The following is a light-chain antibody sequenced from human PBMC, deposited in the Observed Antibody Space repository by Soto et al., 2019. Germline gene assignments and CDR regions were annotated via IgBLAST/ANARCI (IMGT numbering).Light chain of an antibody. CDR2: SND. J-gene: IGLJ3*02. CDR3: AAWDDSLNGGV. V-gene: IGLV1-44*01. Sequence: QSVLTQAPSASGTPGQRVTISCSGSSSNIGSNTVTWYQQVPGTAPKLLIYSNDQRPSGVPDRFSGSKSGTSASLAIAGLQSGDEADYYCAAWDDSLNGGVFGGGTKLTVL. CDR1: SSNIGSNT.